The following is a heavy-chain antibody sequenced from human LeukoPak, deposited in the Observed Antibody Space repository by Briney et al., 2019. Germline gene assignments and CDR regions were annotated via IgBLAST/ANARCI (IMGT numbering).Heavy chain of an antibody. CDR1: VYTFTSYG. CDR3: ARVDRTTVTIVYGMDV. V-gene: IGHV1-18*01. D-gene: IGHD4-17*01. J-gene: IGHJ6*02. CDR2: ISAYNGNT. Sequence: ASVKVSCKASVYTFTSYGISWVRQAPGQGLEWMGWISAYNGNTNYAQKLQGRVTMTTDTSTSTAYMELRSLRSDDTAVYYCARVDRTTVTIVYGMDVWGQGTTVTVSS.